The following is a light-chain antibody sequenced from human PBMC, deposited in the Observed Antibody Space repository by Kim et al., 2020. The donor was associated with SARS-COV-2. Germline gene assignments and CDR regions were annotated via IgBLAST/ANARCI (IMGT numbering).Light chain of an antibody. CDR3: QQYGSSPRT. V-gene: IGKV3-20*01. J-gene: IGKJ1*01. CDR2: DAS. Sequence: SPGETAPMSCRSSRSLSRNYLAWYQQKPGQAPRLLIYDASTRATGTPDRFSGSGSGTDFTLTINRLDPEDFAVYFCQQYGSSPRTFGQGTKVDIK. CDR1: RSLSRNY.